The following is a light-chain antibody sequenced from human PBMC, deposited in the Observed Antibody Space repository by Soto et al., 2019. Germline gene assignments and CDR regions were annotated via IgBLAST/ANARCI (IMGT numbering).Light chain of an antibody. CDR3: QQYGSSPLYT. V-gene: IGKV3-20*01. CDR2: GAS. CDR1: QSVSTSY. J-gene: IGKJ2*01. Sequence: EIVLTQSPGTLSLSPGERATLSCRASQSVSTSYLAWYQHRPGQAPRLLIYGASTRATGIPDRFSGSGSGTDFTLIISRLEPEDFAVYYCQQYGSSPLYTFGQGTKLEIK.